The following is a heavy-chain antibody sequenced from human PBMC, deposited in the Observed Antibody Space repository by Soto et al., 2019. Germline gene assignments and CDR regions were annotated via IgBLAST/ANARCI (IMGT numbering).Heavy chain of an antibody. CDR1: GFTFSSYS. V-gene: IGHV3-21*01. J-gene: IGHJ3*02. CDR3: ARDRVKRSYGAFDI. Sequence: GVLRLSCAASGFTFSSYSMNWVRQAPGKGLEWVSSISSSSSYIYYADSVKGRFTISRDNAKNSLYLQMNSLRAEDTAVYYCARDRVKRSYGAFDIWGQGTMVTVSS. D-gene: IGHD3-16*01. CDR2: ISSSSSYI.